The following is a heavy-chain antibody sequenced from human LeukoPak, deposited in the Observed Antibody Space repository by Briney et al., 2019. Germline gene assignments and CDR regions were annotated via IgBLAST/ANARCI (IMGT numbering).Heavy chain of an antibody. CDR2: IYHSGST. CDR3: ARDQYYDSSGYYKSFDY. V-gene: IGHV4-38-2*02. Sequence: SETLSLTCTVSGYSISSGYYWGWIRHPPGKGLEWIGSIYHSGSTYYNPSVKSRVTISVDTSKNQFSLKLSSVTAADTAVYYCARDQYYDSSGYYKSFDYWGQGTLVTVSS. CDR1: GYSISSGYY. D-gene: IGHD3-22*01. J-gene: IGHJ4*02.